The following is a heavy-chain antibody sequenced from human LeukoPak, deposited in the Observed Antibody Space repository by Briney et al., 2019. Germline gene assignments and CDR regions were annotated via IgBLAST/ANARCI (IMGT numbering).Heavy chain of an antibody. Sequence: GASVKVSCKASGYTFTGYYMHWVRQAPGQGLERMGWINPDTGGTNYAQKFQGRVTMTRDTSISTAYMELSGLRSDDTAVYYCAREGVVKGTDVWGQGTTVTVSS. CDR3: AREGVVKGTDV. CDR2: INPDTGGT. V-gene: IGHV1-2*02. J-gene: IGHJ6*02. CDR1: GYTFTGYY.